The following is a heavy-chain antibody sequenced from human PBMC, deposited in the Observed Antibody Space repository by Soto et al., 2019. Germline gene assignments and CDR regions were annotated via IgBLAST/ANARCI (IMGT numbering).Heavy chain of an antibody. J-gene: IGHJ4*02. D-gene: IGHD1-26*01. CDR3: ARFDSGTRPPDF. Sequence: QLHLQELGPGLVKPSETLSLTCTVSGGSISSTTYDWGWIREPPGKGLEWIGSIHYSGDTYYNPSLKSRVSISIDTSNSQISLSLTSVTAADTAVYYCARFDSGTRPPDFWGQGILVPVSS. CDR1: GGSISSTTYD. CDR2: IHYSGDT. V-gene: IGHV4-39*01.